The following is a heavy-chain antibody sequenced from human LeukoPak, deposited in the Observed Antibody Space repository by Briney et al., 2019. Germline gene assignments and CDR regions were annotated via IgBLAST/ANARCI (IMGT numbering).Heavy chain of an antibody. CDR1: GFTFSSYA. D-gene: IGHD2-2*01. J-gene: IGHJ4*02. CDR2: ILYDGSNK. CDR3: ARQLKIDY. Sequence: GGSLRLSCAASGFTFSSYAMHWVRQAPGKGLEWVAVILYDGSNKYYADSVKGRFTISRDNSKNTLYLQMNSLRAEDTAVYYCARQLKIDYWGQGTLVTVSS. V-gene: IGHV3-30-3*01.